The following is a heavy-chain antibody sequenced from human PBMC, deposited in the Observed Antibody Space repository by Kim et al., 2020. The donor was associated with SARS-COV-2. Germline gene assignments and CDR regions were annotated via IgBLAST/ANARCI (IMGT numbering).Heavy chain of an antibody. CDR3: TREGDYVSFDY. CDR2: T. D-gene: IGHD3-10*02. Sequence: TEYAASVKGRFTISRDDSKSIAYLQMNSLKTEDTAVYYCTREGDYVSFDYWGQGTLVTVSS. J-gene: IGHJ4*02. V-gene: IGHV3-49*02.